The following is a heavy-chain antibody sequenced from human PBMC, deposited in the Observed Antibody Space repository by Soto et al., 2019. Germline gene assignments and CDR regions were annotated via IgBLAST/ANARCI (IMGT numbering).Heavy chain of an antibody. J-gene: IGHJ4*02. V-gene: IGHV1-18*01. Sequence: QVQLVQSGAEVKKPGASVKVSCKASGYTFTSYGISWVRQAPGQGLAWMGWIRPYNGNTNYAQKLKGRVTMTTDTSTSKAYMELMSMRYDDTVVYFCARDAPPEDYWGQGTLVTVSS. CDR2: IRPYNGNT. CDR1: GYTFTSYG. CDR3: ARDAPPEDY.